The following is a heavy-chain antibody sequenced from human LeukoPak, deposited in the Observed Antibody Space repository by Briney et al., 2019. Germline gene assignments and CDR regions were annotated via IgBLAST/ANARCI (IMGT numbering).Heavy chain of an antibody. CDR2: ISSTGSSI. D-gene: IGHD1-1*01. CDR1: GFTFSYYT. J-gene: IGHJ5*02. V-gene: IGHV3-21*01. CDR3: ARDDVAWNDVHWFDP. Sequence: GGSLRLSCAASGFTFSYYTMSWVRQAPGKGLEWVSSISSTGSSIYYADSVKGRFTISRDSAKNSLYLQMSSLRVEDTAVYYCARDDVAWNDVHWFDPWGQGTLVTVSS.